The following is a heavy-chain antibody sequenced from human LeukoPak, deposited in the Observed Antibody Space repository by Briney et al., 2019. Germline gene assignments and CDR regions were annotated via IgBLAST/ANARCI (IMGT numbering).Heavy chain of an antibody. CDR1: GGSISSGGYY. CDR2: IYHSGST. V-gene: IGHV4-30-2*01. D-gene: IGHD3-22*01. Sequence: PSQTLSLTCTVSGGSISSGGYYWSWIRQPPGKGLEWVGYIYHSGSTYYNPSLKSRVTISVDRSKNQFSLKLSSVTAADTAVYYCARGGDYYDSSGYLHWGQGTLVTVSS. J-gene: IGHJ4*02. CDR3: ARGGDYYDSSGYLH.